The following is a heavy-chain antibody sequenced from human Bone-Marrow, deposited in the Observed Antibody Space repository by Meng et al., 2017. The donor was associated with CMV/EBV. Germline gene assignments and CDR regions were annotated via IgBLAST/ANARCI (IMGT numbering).Heavy chain of an antibody. D-gene: IGHD3-3*01. CDR3: ARDSGGTIFRVAPGPYYYYGMDV. V-gene: IGHV3-21*01. Sequence: GESLKIYCAASGFTFSSYSMNWVRQAPGKGLEWVSSISSSSSYIYYADSVKGRFTISRDNAKNSLYLQMNSLRAEDTAVYYCARDSGGTIFRVAPGPYYYYGMDVWGQGTTVTVSS. CDR2: ISSSSSYI. J-gene: IGHJ6*02. CDR1: GFTFSSYS.